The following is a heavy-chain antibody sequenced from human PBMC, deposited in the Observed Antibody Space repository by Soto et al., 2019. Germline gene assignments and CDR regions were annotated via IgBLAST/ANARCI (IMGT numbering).Heavy chain of an antibody. CDR2: IIPIAAIA. CDR3: ARGSTIVRGAPSWFDP. Sequence: SVKVSCKASGGTFSRYTINWVRQAPGQGLEWMGRIIPIAAIANYTQKFQGRVTITVDKSSTTAYMELSSLRSDDTAVYYCARGSTIVRGAPSWFDPWGQGTLVTVSS. V-gene: IGHV1-69*02. D-gene: IGHD3-10*01. CDR1: GGTFSRYT. J-gene: IGHJ5*02.